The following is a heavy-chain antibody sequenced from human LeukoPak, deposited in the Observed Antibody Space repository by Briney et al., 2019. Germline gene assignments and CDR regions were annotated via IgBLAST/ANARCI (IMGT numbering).Heavy chain of an antibody. V-gene: IGHV3-48*04. CDR1: GFTFNSYT. J-gene: IGHJ2*01. D-gene: IGHD2-8*02. CDR3: ARDGAFTGPHWWFDL. Sequence: AGGSLRLSCAASGFTFNSYTMNWVRQAPGKGLEWLSYITPSGFTVYSDSVQGRFTISRDSAKNSVYLQMNSLTAEDTAMYYCARDGAFTGPHWWFDLWGRGTLVTVSS. CDR2: ITPSGFTV.